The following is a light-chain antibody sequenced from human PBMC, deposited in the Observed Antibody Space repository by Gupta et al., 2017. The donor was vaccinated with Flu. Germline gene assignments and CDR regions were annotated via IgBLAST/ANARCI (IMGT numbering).Light chain of an antibody. V-gene: IGLV3-1*01. CDR1: KLGDKY. CDR3: QAWDSSVV. J-gene: IGLJ2*01. Sequence: SYELTQPPSVSVSPGQTASITCSGDKLGDKYACWYQQKQGQSTGLVIYQDRKRPSGIPERLSGSTSGNIASLTISGTEAIEEEYYYCQAWDSSVVFGGGTKLTVL. CDR2: QDR.